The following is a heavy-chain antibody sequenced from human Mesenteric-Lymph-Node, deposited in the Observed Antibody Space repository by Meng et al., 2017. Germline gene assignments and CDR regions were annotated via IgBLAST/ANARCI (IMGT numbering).Heavy chain of an antibody. CDR1: GGSIRNDQW. Sequence: QAEPQDGGPGLVEPSGTLSLPCDVSGGSIRNDQWWSWVRQAPGKGLEWIGEIYHSGRTNYNPSVKSRVSMSVDKSQNHFSLRLSSVTAADTAVYYCTTLYGDSISWGQGTLVTVSS. CDR2: IYHSGRT. V-gene: IGHV4-4*02. CDR3: TTLYGDSIS. D-gene: IGHD4-17*01. J-gene: IGHJ4*02.